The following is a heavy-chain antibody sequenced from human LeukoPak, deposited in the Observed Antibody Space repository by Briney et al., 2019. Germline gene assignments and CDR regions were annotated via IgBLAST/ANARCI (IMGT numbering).Heavy chain of an antibody. CDR3: ARSGWSYNWFDP. V-gene: IGHV3-23*01. CDR2: ISGTGVGT. CDR1: GFTFNTYA. D-gene: IGHD6-19*01. J-gene: IGHJ5*02. Sequence: GGSLRLSCAASGFTFNTYAMNWVRQAPGKGLEWVSDISGTGVGTYYADSVKGRFTIPRDNSRNTLYLQMSSLRAEDTAVYYCARSGWSYNWFDPWGQGTLVTVSS.